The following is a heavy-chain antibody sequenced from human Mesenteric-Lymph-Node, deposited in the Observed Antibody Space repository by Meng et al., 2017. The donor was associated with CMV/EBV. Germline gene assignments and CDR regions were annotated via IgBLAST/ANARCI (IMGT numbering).Heavy chain of an antibody. CDR1: GDSVSSNSAA. J-gene: IGHJ4*02. CDR3: ARGTWGSFGY. Sequence: CAISGDSVSSNSAAWSWIRQSPSRGLEWLGRTYYRSKWYNDYAMSVKSRINISADTSKNQFSLQLNSVTPEDTAVYYCARGTWGSFGYWGQGTLVTVSS. V-gene: IGHV6-1*01. D-gene: IGHD7-27*01. CDR2: TYYRSKWYN.